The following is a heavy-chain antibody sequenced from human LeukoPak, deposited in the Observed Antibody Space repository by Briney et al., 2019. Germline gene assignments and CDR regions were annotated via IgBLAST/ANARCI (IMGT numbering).Heavy chain of an antibody. J-gene: IGHJ4*02. CDR1: GGSISSSNW. Sequence: PSGTLSLTCAVSGGSISSSNWWSWVRPPPGKGLEWIGEIYHSGSTNYNPSLKSRVTISVEKSKNQFSLKLSSVTAADTAVYYCARELRTGYYAHFHYWGQGTLVTVSS. V-gene: IGHV4-4*02. CDR3: ARELRTGYYAHFHY. D-gene: IGHD3/OR15-3a*01. CDR2: IYHSGST.